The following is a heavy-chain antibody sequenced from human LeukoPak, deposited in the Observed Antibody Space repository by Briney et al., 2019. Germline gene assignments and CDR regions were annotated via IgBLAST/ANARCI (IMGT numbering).Heavy chain of an antibody. CDR3: TRGSDYGDY. Sequence: PGGSLRLSCTASGFTFGDYAMSWVRQAPGKGLEWVGFIRSKAYGGTTEYAASVKGRFTISRDDSKSIAYLQMNSLKTEDTTVYYCTRGSDYGDYGRQGTLVTVSS. V-gene: IGHV3-49*04. J-gene: IGHJ4*02. CDR1: GFTFGDYA. CDR2: IRSKAYGGTT.